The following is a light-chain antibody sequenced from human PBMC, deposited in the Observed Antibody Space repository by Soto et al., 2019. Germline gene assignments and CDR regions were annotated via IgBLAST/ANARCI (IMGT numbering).Light chain of an antibody. CDR3: SSYAGSNNLGV. J-gene: IGLJ1*01. Sequence: LTHPRSVRGYIAQFVTISCTGTSSDVGGYNYVSWYQQHPGKAPKLMMYEVSKRPSGVPDRFSGSKSGNTASLTVSGLQAEDEADYYCSSYAGSNNLGVFGTGTKVTVL. CDR1: SSDVGGYNY. CDR2: EVS. V-gene: IGLV2-8*01.